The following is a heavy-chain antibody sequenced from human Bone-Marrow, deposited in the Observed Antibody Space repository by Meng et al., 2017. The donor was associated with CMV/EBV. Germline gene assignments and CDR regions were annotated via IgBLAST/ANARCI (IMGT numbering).Heavy chain of an antibody. CDR1: GFTFSDYY. J-gene: IGHJ4*02. D-gene: IGHD2-8*01. CDR3: AVRYCSNDVCYSFDY. CDR2: ISSSGSTI. V-gene: IGHV3-11*01. Sequence: GESLKISCAASGFTFSDYYMSWIRQAPGKGLEWVSYISSSGSTIYYADSVKGRFTISRDNAKNSLYLQMSSLRAEDTAAYYCAVRYCSNDVCYSFDYWGQGTLVTVAS.